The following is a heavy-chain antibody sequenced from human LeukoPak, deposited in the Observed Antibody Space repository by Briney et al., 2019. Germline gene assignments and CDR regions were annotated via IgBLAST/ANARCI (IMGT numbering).Heavy chain of an antibody. J-gene: IGHJ3*02. CDR1: GGSFNNYA. CDR3: ARESSLSGYSSDAFDI. V-gene: IGHV1-69*13. Sequence: SVKVSCKTSGGSFNNYAISWVRQAPGQGLEWMGGIIPIFGTPNYAQKFQGRVTITADESTNTAYMELSSLRSDDTAVYYCARESSLSGYSSDAFDIWGQGTMVTVSS. D-gene: IGHD3-22*01. CDR2: IIPIFGTP.